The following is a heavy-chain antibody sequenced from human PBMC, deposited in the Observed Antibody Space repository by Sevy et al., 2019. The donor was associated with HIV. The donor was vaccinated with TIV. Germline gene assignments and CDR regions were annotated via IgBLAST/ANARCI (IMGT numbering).Heavy chain of an antibody. Sequence: GGSLRPSCAVSGFTFNTYNMNWVRQAPGKGLEWVSYISYTSTTIYYADSVRGRFTISRDNAKNTLYLQMNSLRDEDTAVYYCASSDATSRFGYYYFAMDFWGQGTSVTVSS. CDR1: GFTFNTYN. CDR2: ISYTSTTI. CDR3: ASSDATSRFGYYYFAMDF. V-gene: IGHV3-48*02. D-gene: IGHD3-22*01. J-gene: IGHJ6*02.